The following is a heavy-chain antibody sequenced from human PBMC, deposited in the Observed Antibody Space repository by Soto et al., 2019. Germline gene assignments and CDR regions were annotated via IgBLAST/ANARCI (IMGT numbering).Heavy chain of an antibody. J-gene: IGHJ5*02. Sequence: PSETLSLTCSVSGGFIANVYYTWIRQPPGKGLEWIGHIYYSGNPNYNPSLKGRVSISVDTSKNQFSLKLSSVTAADTAVYYCARLQTRWFDPWGQGTLVTVSS. CDR1: GGFIANVY. CDR3: ARLQTRWFDP. CDR2: IYYSGNP. V-gene: IGHV4-59*01.